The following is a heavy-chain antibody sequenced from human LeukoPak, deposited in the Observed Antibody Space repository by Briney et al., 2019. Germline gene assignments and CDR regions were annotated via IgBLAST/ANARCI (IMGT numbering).Heavy chain of an antibody. J-gene: IGHJ5*02. CDR1: GYTFTAYY. CDR2: INPNSGGT. D-gene: IGHD2-2*01. V-gene: IGHV1-2*06. CDR3: ARDPCSSTSCYEAFDP. Sequence: GASVKVSCKASGYTFTAYYIHWVRQAPGQGLEWMGRINPNSGGTNYAQKFQGRVTMTRDTSISAAYMELSGLRSDDTAIYCCARDPCSSTSCYEAFDPWGQGALVTVSS.